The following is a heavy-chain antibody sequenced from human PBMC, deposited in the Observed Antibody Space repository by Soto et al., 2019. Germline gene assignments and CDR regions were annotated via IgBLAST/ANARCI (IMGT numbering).Heavy chain of an antibody. CDR1: GGSISSYY. D-gene: IGHD5-18*01. Sequence: SETLSLTCAVSGGSISSYYWSWIRQPPGKGLEWIGYIYYSGSANYNPSLKSRVTISVDTSKNQFSLKLSSVTAADTAAYYCARRYGSCFDYWGQGTLVTVSS. CDR2: IYYSGSA. CDR3: ARRYGSCFDY. J-gene: IGHJ4*02. V-gene: IGHV4-59*08.